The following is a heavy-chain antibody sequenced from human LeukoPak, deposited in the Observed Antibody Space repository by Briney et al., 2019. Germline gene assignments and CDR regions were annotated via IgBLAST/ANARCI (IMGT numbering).Heavy chain of an antibody. CDR2: ISYDGSNK. V-gene: IGHV3-30*04. Sequence: GGSLRLSCAASGFTFSSYAMHWVRQAPGKGLEWVAVISYDGSNKYYADSVKGRFTISRDNSKNTLYLQMNSLRAEGTAVYYCGSGNYLVYWGQGTLVTVSS. CDR1: GFTFSSYA. CDR3: GSGNYLVY. D-gene: IGHD1-26*01. J-gene: IGHJ4*02.